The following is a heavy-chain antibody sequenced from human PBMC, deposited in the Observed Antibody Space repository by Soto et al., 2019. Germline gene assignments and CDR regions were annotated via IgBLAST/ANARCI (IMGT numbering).Heavy chain of an antibody. CDR2: IYPDDSDT. CDR1: GYSFTSYW. CDR3: ARPGLTASSSFDY. D-gene: IGHD6-6*01. V-gene: IGHV5-51*03. Sequence: GRSLKISCKGSGYSFTSYWIGWVRQMPGKGLEWMGIIYPDDSDTKYRPSFQGQVTISADKSINTAYLQRSSLKASDSAMYYCARPGLTASSSFDYWGQGALVTVSS. J-gene: IGHJ4*02.